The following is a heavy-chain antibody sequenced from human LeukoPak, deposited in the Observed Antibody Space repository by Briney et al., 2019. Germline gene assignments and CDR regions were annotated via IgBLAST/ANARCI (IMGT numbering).Heavy chain of an antibody. CDR2: IYYSGST. V-gene: IGHV4-39*01. CDR1: GGSISSSSYY. CDR3: ARQRGQWLTNWFDP. D-gene: IGHD6-19*01. J-gene: IGHJ5*02. Sequence: SETLSLTCTVSGGSISSSSYYWGWIRQPPGKGLEWIGSIYYSGSTYYNPSLKSRVTISVDTSKNQFSLKLSSVTAADTAVYYCARQRGQWLTNWFDPWGQGTPVTVSS.